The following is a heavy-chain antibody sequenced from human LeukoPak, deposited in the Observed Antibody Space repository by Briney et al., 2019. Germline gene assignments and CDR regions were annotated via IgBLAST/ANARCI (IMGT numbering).Heavy chain of an antibody. Sequence: ASVKVSCKASGYTFTSHSISWVRQAPGQGPEWMGWISVHNGNTNFAQKLQGRVTMTTDTSTSTAYMELRSMRSDDTAVYYCARGFPPRTYYDSSDYDSYYFDYWGQGTLVTVSS. V-gene: IGHV1-18*01. D-gene: IGHD3-22*01. J-gene: IGHJ4*02. CDR1: GYTFTSHS. CDR2: ISVHNGNT. CDR3: ARGFPPRTYYDSSDYDSYYFDY.